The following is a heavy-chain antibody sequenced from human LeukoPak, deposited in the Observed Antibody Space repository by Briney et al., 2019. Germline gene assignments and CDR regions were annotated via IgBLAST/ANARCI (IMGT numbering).Heavy chain of an antibody. CDR1: GFPFITFA. V-gene: IGHV3-23*01. Sequence: PGGSLRLSCAASGFPFITFAMSWVRQAPGKGLEWVSSIRASDSSTYYADSVKGRFAISRDNSKNTLYLQMNSLRAEDTAVYYCAKDVYGDYGGPDYWGQGTLVTVSS. CDR3: AKDVYGDYGGPDY. CDR2: IRASDSST. J-gene: IGHJ4*02. D-gene: IGHD4-17*01.